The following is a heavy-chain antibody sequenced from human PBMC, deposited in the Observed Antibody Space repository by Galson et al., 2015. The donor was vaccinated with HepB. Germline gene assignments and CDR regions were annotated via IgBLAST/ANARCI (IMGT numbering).Heavy chain of an antibody. CDR1: GFTFSGSA. V-gene: IGHV3-73*01. Sequence: LRLSCAASGFTFSGSAIHWVRQASGKGPEWVDRIRSKANNYATSYVPSLKGRFTISRDDSKNMAYLHMKSLKTEDTAVYYCTRLGDFSGYSSRWGQGTLVTVSS. CDR3: TRLGDFSGYSSR. J-gene: IGHJ4*02. CDR2: IRSKANNYAT. D-gene: IGHD6-13*01.